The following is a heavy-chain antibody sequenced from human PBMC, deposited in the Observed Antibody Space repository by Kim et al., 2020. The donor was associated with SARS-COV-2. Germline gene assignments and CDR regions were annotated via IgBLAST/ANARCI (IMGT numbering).Heavy chain of an antibody. CDR2: IYYSGST. V-gene: IGHV4-31*03. D-gene: IGHD3-10*01. J-gene: IGHJ5*02. CDR1: GGSISSGGYY. Sequence: SETLSLTCTVSGGSISSGGYYWSWIRQHPGKGLEWIGYIYYSGSTYYNPSLKSRATISVDTSKNQFSVKLSSVTAAGTAVYYCASGGRVCGSGALNWFDPWGEGTLVTVSS. CDR3: ASGGRVCGSGALNWFDP.